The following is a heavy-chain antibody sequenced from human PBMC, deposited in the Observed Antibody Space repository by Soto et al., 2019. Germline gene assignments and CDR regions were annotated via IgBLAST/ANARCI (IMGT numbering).Heavy chain of an antibody. J-gene: IGHJ4*02. V-gene: IGHV3-48*03. CDR3: ARGGIH. Sequence: EVRLVESGGGSGQPGGSLRLSCVASGYTFNSHEMNWIRRTPGKGLEWISSISGSGTTKYADSVKGRFTISRDNAHKSIYLEMNSLRVEDTAVYYCARGGIHWGQGALVTVSS. CDR1: GYTFNSHE. D-gene: IGHD6-13*01. CDR2: ISGSGTT.